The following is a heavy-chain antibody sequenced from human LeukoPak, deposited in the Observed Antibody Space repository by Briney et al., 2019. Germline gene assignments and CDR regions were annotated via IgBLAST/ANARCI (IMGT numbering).Heavy chain of an antibody. CDR2: IYHSGST. Sequence: ASETLSLTCAVSGGSISSENWWTWVRQPPGKGLEWIGEIYHSGSTNYNPSLRSRVTLSVDKSKNQFSLKLSSVTAADTAVYFCATRIGGGSSYYFDYWGQGTLVTVSS. V-gene: IGHV4-4*02. D-gene: IGHD6-6*01. J-gene: IGHJ4*02. CDR1: GGSISSENW. CDR3: ATRIGGGSSYYFDY.